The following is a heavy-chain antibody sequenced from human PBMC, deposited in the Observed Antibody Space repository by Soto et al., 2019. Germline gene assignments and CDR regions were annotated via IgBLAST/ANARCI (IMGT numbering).Heavy chain of an antibody. V-gene: IGHV1-2*04. J-gene: IGHJ6*02. D-gene: IGHD2-2*01. CDR3: ARDQYLGDYYHGMDV. Sequence: ASVKVSCKASGYTFTGYYMHWVRQAPGQGLEWMGWINPNSGGTNYAQKFQGWVTMTRDTSISTAYMELSRLRSDDTAVYYCARDQYLGDYYHGMDVWGQGTTVTVSS. CDR2: INPNSGGT. CDR1: GYTFTGYY.